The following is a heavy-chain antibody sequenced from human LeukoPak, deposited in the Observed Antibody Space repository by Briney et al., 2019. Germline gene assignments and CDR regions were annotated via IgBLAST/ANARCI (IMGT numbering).Heavy chain of an antibody. Sequence: SETLSLTCAVYGGSFSGYYWSWIRQPPGEGLEWIGEINHSGSTNYNPSLKSRVTISVDTSKNQFSLKLSSVTAADTAVYYCASLSEVAGFFDYWGQGTLVTVSS. V-gene: IGHV4-34*01. CDR1: GGSFSGYY. D-gene: IGHD6-19*01. J-gene: IGHJ4*02. CDR3: ASLSEVAGFFDY. CDR2: INHSGST.